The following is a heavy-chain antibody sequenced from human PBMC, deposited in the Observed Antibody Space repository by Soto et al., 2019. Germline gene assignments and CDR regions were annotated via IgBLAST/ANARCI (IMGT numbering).Heavy chain of an antibody. CDR1: GGSISSGDYY. J-gene: IGHJ6*02. CDR3: VRDFSGWPTPNYYYYYGMDV. V-gene: IGHV4-30-4*01. D-gene: IGHD3-22*01. Sequence: SETLSLTCTVSGGSISSGDYYWSWIRQPPGKGLEWIGYIYYSGSTYYNPSLKSRVTISVDTSKNQFSLKLSSVTAADTAVYYCVRDFSGWPTPNYYYYYGMDVWGQGTTVTVSS. CDR2: IYYSGST.